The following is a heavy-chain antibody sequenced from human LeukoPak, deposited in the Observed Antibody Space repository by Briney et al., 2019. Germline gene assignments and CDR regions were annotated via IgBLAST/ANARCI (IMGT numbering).Heavy chain of an antibody. V-gene: IGHV4-34*01. D-gene: IGHD2-2*01. J-gene: IGHJ4*02. Sequence: SETLSLTCAVYGGSFSGYYWSWIRQPPGKGLEWIGEINHSGSTNYNPSLKSRVTISVDTSKNQFSLKLSSVTAADTAVYYCARGQVVVPAAIARAPRFDYWGQGTLVTVSS. CDR1: GGSFSGYY. CDR2: INHSGST. CDR3: ARGQVVVPAAIARAPRFDY.